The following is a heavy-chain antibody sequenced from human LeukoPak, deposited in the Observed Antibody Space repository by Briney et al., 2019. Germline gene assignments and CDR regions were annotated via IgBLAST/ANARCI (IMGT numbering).Heavy chain of an antibody. CDR3: ARESDYYGSGSYIPLDY. J-gene: IGHJ4*02. V-gene: IGHV1-69*13. CDR2: IIPIFGTA. Sequence: GASVNVSCTASGGTFSSYAISWVRQAPGQGLEWMGGIIPIFGTANYALTFQGRVTITADESTSTAYMELSSLRSEDTAVYHCARESDYYGSGSYIPLDYWGQGTLVTVSS. D-gene: IGHD3-10*01. CDR1: GGTFSSYA.